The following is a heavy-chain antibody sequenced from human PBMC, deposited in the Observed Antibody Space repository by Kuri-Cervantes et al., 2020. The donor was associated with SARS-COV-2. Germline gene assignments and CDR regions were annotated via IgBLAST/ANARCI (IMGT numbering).Heavy chain of an antibody. J-gene: IGHJ3*02. V-gene: IGHV5-51*01. CDR2: IYPGDSDT. CDR1: GCSFTSYW. D-gene: IGHD3-22*01. CDR3: AMSLYLHGSGYYYDAFDI. Sequence: KVSCKGSGCSFTSYWIGWVRQMPGKGLEWMGIIYPGDSDTRYSPSFQGQVTISADKSISTAYLQWSSLKASDTAMYYCAMSLYLHGSGYYYDAFDIWGQGTMVTVSS.